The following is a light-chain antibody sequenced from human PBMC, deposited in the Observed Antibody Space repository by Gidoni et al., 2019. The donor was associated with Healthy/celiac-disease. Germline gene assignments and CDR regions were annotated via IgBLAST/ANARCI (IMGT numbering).Light chain of an antibody. CDR3: QQYGSSPYT. CDR1: QSVSSSY. V-gene: IGKV3-20*01. CDR2: GAS. Sequence: DIVLTQSPGTLSLSPGERATLSCRARQSVSSSYLAWYQQKPGQAPRLLSYGASSRATGIPDRFSGSGSGTDFTLTISRLEPEDFAVYYCQQYGSSPYTFGQXTKLEIK. J-gene: IGKJ2*01.